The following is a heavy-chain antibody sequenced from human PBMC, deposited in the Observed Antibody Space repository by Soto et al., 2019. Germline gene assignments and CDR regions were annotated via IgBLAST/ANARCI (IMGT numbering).Heavy chain of an antibody. CDR1: GGSISSSSYY. Sequence: SETLSLTCTVSGGSISSSSYYWGWIRQPPGKGLEWIGSIYYSGSTYYNPSLKSRVTISVDTSKNQFSLKLSSVTAADTAVYYCASFYCSGGSCSVKGMDVWGQGTTVTVSS. CDR3: ASFYCSGGSCSVKGMDV. J-gene: IGHJ6*02. CDR2: IYYSGST. D-gene: IGHD2-15*01. V-gene: IGHV4-39*01.